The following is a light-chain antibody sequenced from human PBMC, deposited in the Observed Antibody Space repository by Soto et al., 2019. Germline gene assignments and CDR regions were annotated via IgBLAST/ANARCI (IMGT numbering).Light chain of an antibody. J-gene: IGLJ2*01. CDR1: SSNIGNNY. CDR3: GTWDTSLSAVV. Sequence: QSVLTQPPSVSAAPRQKVTISCSGSSSNIGNNYVSWYQQFPGTAPKLLIYDSNKRPSEIPDRFSGSKSGTSATLGISGLQTGDEADYYCGTWDTSLSAVVFGGGTKLTVL. CDR2: DSN. V-gene: IGLV1-51*01.